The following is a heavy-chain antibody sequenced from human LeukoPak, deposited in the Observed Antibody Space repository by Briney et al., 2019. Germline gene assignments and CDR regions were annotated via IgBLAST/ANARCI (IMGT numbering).Heavy chain of an antibody. CDR3: ARHGRITVAGNRNTFDN. V-gene: IGHV4-39*01. CDR1: GFTFSNYS. J-gene: IGHJ4*02. Sequence: GSLRLSCAASGFTFSNYSMAWVRQPPGEGLEWIGSIYYSGSTYYNPSLKNRVTIAVDTSKNQFSLKLRSVTAADTAVYYCARHGRITVAGNRNTFDNWGQGTLVTVSS. D-gene: IGHD6-19*01. CDR2: IYYSGST.